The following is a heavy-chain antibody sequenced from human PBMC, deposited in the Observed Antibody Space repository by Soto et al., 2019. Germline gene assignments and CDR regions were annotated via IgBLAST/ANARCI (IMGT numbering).Heavy chain of an antibody. CDR3: ARVRSNLFDY. CDR2: IHYSGST. V-gene: IGHV4-59*01. Sequence: LSLTCTVSGDSISTFYWSWIRQPPGKGLEWIGYIHYSGSTNYNPSLKSQVIISVDTSKNLFSLKLSSVTAADTAVYFCARVRSNLFDYWGQGTLVTVSS. J-gene: IGHJ4*02. CDR1: GDSISTFY. D-gene: IGHD3-3*01.